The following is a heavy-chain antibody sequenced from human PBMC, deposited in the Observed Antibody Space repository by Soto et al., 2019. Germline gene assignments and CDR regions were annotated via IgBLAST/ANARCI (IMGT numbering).Heavy chain of an antibody. Sequence: GGSLRLSCAASGFTFSSYAMHWVRQAPGKGLEWVAVISYDGSNKYYADSVKGRFTISRDNSKNTLYLQMNSLRAEDTAVYYCARPFNEELVGAYFDYWGQGTLVTVSS. CDR3: ARPFNEELVGAYFDY. D-gene: IGHD6-13*01. CDR1: GFTFSSYA. CDR2: ISYDGSNK. J-gene: IGHJ4*02. V-gene: IGHV3-30-3*01.